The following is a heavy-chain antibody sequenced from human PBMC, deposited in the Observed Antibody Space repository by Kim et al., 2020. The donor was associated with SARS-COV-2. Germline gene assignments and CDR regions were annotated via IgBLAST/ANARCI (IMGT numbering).Heavy chain of an antibody. J-gene: IGHJ6*02. Sequence: GGSLRLSCAASGFTFSSYGMHWVRQAPGKGLEWVAVISYDGSNKYYADSVKGRFTISRDNSKNTLYLQMNSLRAEDTAVYYCAKDQSSGWYSMHHYGMDVWGQGTTVTVSS. CDR3: AKDQSSGWYSMHHYGMDV. V-gene: IGHV3-30*18. D-gene: IGHD6-19*01. CDR1: GFTFSSYG. CDR2: ISYDGSNK.